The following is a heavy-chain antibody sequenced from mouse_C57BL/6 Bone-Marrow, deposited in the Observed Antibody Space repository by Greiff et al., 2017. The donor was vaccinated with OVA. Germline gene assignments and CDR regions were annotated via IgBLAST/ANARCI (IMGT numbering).Heavy chain of an antibody. V-gene: IGHV5-16*01. D-gene: IGHD2-1*01. CDR1: GFTFSDYY. J-gene: IGHJ1*03. Sequence: EVMLVESEGGLVQPGSSMKLSCTASGFTFSDYYMAWVRQVPEKGLEWVANINYDGSSTYYLDSLKSRFIISGDTAKNILSLQMSSLKSEDTATYYWAREESIYYGNYLYFDVWGTGTTVTVSS. CDR3: AREESIYYGNYLYFDV. CDR2: INYDGSST.